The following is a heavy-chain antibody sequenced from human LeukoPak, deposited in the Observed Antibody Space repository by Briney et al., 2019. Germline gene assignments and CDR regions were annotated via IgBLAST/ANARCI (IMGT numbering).Heavy chain of an antibody. D-gene: IGHD3-3*01. V-gene: IGHV1-8*03. CDR1: GYTFTSYD. CDR2: MNPNSGNT. J-gene: IGHJ6*03. Sequence: ASVKVSCKASGYTFTSYDINWVRQATGQGLEWMGWMNPNSGNTGYAQKFQGRVTITRNTSISTAYMELSSLRSEDTAVYYCARGKKYYDFWSGSTPRLGYYYYYMDVWGKGTTVTVSS. CDR3: ARGKKYYDFWSGSTPRLGYYYYYMDV.